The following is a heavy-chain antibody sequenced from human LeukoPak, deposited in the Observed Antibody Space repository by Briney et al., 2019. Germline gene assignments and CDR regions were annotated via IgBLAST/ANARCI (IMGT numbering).Heavy chain of an antibody. V-gene: IGHV1-2*02. D-gene: IGHD2-15*01. CDR2: INPNSGGT. CDR1: GYTFTGYY. J-gene: IGHJ6*03. Sequence: GASVKVSCKASGYTFTGYYMHWVRQAPGQGLEWMGWINPNSGGTNYAQKLQGRVTMTTDTSTTTAYMELRSLRSDDTAVYYCARSQGHRLLNYYYYYMDVWGKGTTVTVSS. CDR3: ARSQGHRLLNYYYYYMDV.